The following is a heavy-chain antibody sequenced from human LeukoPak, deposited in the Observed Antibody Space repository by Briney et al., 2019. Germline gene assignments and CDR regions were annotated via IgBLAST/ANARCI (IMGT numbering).Heavy chain of an antibody. Sequence: GSLRLSCAASGFTFNDYYMSWIRQAPGKGLEWISYISSSGGYTKYADSVKGRFTISRDNAKNSLYLQMNSLGAEDTAVYYCARDHSAYGEGWGQGTLVTVSS. CDR2: ISSSGGYT. D-gene: IGHD5-12*01. J-gene: IGHJ4*02. CDR3: ARDHSAYGEG. V-gene: IGHV3-11*05. CDR1: GFTFNDYY.